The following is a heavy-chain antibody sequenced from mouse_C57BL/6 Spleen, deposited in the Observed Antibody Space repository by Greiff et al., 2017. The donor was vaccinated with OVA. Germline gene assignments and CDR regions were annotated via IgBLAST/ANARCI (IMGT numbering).Heavy chain of an antibody. CDR3: ARSGYSNYWFAY. CDR1: GYTFTSYT. V-gene: IGHV1-4*01. Sequence: QVQLQQSGAELARPGASVKMSCKASGYTFTSYTMHWVKQRPGQGLEWIGYINPSSGYTKYNQKFKDKATLTADKSSSTAYMQLSSLTSEDSAVYYCARSGYSNYWFAYWGQGTLVTVSA. CDR2: INPSSGYT. D-gene: IGHD2-5*01. J-gene: IGHJ3*01.